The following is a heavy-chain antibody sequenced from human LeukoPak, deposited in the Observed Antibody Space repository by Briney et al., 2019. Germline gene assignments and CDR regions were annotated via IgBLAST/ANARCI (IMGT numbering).Heavy chain of an antibody. CDR1: GYSFTSYW. J-gene: IGHJ3*02. CDR2: IYPGDSDT. D-gene: IGHD1-26*01. V-gene: IGHV5-51*01. CDR3: ARHMTIVGATITPGAFDI. Sequence: GESLKISCKGSGYSFTSYWIGWVRQMPGKGLEWMGIIYPGDSDTRYSPSFQGQVTISADKSISTAHLQWSSLKASDTAMYYCARHMTIVGATITPGAFDIWGQGTMVTVSS.